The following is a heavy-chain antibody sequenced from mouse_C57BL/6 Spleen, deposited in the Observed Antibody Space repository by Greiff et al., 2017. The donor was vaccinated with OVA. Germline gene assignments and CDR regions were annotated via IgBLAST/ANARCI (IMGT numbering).Heavy chain of an antibody. V-gene: IGHV2-2*01. CDR3: AGVITTVVATTGYFDV. J-gene: IGHJ1*03. CDR1: GFSLTSYG. CDR2: IWSGGST. Sequence: QVQLQQSGPGLVQPSQSLSITCTVSGFSLTSYGVHWVRQSPGKGLEWLGVIWSGGSTDYNAAFISRLSISKDNSKSHVFFKMNSLQADDTAIYYCAGVITTVVATTGYFDVWGTGTTVTVSS. D-gene: IGHD1-1*01.